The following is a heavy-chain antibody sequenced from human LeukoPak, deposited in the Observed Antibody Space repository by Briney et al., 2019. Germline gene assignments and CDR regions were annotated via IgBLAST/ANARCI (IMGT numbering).Heavy chain of an antibody. V-gene: IGHV3-21*04. Sequence: GGSLRLSCAASEFDFSSHAMTWVRQAPGKGLEWVSAISISGSKTYYADSVKGRFTISRDNAKNSLYLQMNSLRAEDTAVYYCARDPVDTALDGDFDYWGQGTLVTVSS. D-gene: IGHD5-18*01. CDR1: EFDFSSHA. J-gene: IGHJ4*02. CDR3: ARDPVDTALDGDFDY. CDR2: ISISGSKT.